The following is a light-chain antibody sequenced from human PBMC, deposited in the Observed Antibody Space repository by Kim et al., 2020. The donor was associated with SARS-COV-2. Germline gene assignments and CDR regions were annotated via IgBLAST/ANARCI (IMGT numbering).Light chain of an antibody. Sequence: QSVLTQPPSASGTPGQRVTISCSGSRSNIGSNTVNWYQQLPGTAPKLLIYNNNERPSGVPDRFSGSKSGTSASLAISGLQSDDEADYYCAAWDDSLKGMFGGGTKLTVL. V-gene: IGLV1-44*01. CDR3: AAWDDSLKGM. CDR1: RSNIGSNT. J-gene: IGLJ3*02. CDR2: NNN.